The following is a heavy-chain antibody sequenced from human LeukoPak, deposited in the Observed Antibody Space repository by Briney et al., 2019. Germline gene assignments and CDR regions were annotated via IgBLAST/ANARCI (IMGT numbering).Heavy chain of an antibody. V-gene: IGHV1-8*01. J-gene: IGHJ6*02. CDR2: MNPNSGNT. CDR3: ARGDYEYGMDV. Sequence: GASVKVSCKASGYTFTSYDINWERQATGQGLEWMGWMNPNSGNTGYAQKFQGRVTMTRSTSIRTAYMELSSLRSEDTAVYYCARGDYEYGMDVWGQGTTVTVSS. CDR1: GYTFTSYD.